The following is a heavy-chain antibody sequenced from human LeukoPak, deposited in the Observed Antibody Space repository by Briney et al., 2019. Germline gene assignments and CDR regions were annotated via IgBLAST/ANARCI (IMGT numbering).Heavy chain of an antibody. CDR1: GYTFTGYY. CDR3: AIDGYNASGDY. D-gene: IGHD5-24*01. Sequence: ASVKVSCKASGYTFTGYYMHWVRQAPGQGLEWMGWINPNSGGTNYAQKFQGRVTMTRDTSISTAYMELSRLRSDDTAVYHCAIDGYNASGDYWGQVTLVSVSS. J-gene: IGHJ4*02. CDR2: INPNSGGT. V-gene: IGHV1-2*02.